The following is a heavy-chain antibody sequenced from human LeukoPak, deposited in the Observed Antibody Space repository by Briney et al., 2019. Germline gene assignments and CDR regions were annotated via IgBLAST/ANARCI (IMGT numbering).Heavy chain of an antibody. J-gene: IGHJ6*03. CDR3: AYNTMVYDYYYYYMDV. CDR2: IIPIFGTA. CDR1: GGTFSSYA. Sequence: ASVKVSCKASGGTFSSYAIGWVRQAPGQGLEWMGGIIPIFGTANYAQKFQGRVTITADESTSTAYMELSSLRSEDTAVYYCAYNTMVYDYYYYYMDVWGKGTTVTVSS. V-gene: IGHV1-69*13. D-gene: IGHD2-8*01.